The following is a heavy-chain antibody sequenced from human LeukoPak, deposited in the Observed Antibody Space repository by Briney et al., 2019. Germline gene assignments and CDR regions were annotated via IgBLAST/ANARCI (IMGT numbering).Heavy chain of an antibody. CDR1: GFTFSSYA. D-gene: IGHD5-18*01. V-gene: IGHV3-64D*06. CDR2: ISSNGGST. Sequence: SGGSLRLSCSASGFTFSSYAMHWVRQAPGKGLEYVSAISSNGGSTYYADSVKGRFTISRDNSKNTLYLQMSSLRAEDTAAYYCVKGNKAIQLSTGYWGQGTLVTVSS. J-gene: IGHJ4*02. CDR3: VKGNKAIQLSTGY.